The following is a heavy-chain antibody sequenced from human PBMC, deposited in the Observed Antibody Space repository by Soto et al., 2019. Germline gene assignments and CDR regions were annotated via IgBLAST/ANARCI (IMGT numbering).Heavy chain of an antibody. J-gene: IGHJ5*02. Sequence: GGSLRLSCAASGFTFSSYWMSWVRQAPGKGLEWVANIKQDGSEKYYVDSVKGRFTISRDNAKNSLYLQMNSLRAEDTAVYYCAREGFTMVVSANNWFDPWGQGTLVTVSS. D-gene: IGHD3-22*01. V-gene: IGHV3-7*01. CDR2: IKQDGSEK. CDR3: AREGFTMVVSANNWFDP. CDR1: GFTFSSYW.